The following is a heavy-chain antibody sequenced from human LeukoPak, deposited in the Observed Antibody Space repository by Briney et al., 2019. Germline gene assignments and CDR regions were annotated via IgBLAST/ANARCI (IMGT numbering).Heavy chain of an antibody. J-gene: IGHJ4*02. CDR1: GFTFSSYA. V-gene: IGHV3-23*01. CDR3: AKDTRGSGWPFDY. D-gene: IGHD6-19*01. CDR2: ISGSGGST. Sequence: GGALRLSCAASGFTFSSYAMSWVRQAPGKGLEWVSAISGSGGSTYYADSVKGRFTISRDNSKNTLYLQMNSLRAENTAVYYCAKDTRGSGWPFDYWGQGTLVTVSS.